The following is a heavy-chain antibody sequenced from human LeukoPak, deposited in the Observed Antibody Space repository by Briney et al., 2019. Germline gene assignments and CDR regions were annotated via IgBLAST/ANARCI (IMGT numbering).Heavy chain of an antibody. D-gene: IGHD5-24*01. CDR3: AREERAGTDGYNFVDDRSPFDR. J-gene: IGHJ5*02. V-gene: IGHV1-2*02. CDR1: GAGFTICG. CDR2: INPNSGST. Sequence: GASVKLSRNCSGAGFTICGINWVRQAPGQGLEWMGWINPNSGSTNNAQKFQGRVTMTRDTSISTGYMELSRLRSDDTVVYYCAREERAGTDGYNFVDDRSPFDRWGQGTLVTVSS.